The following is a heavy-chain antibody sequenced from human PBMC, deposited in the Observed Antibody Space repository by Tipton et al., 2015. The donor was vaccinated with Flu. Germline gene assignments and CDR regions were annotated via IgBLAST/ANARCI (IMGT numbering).Heavy chain of an antibody. CDR1: GDSISNGKYF. Sequence: TLSLTCAVSGDSISNGKYFWGWIRQSPGKGLEWIVHIFYRGSIYYNPSLPSRVTMSVDTSKNQFSLRLTSVTAADTAVYYCAREYSDYVWGSFRSHYFDYWGQGTLVTFSS. D-gene: IGHD3-16*02. V-gene: IGHV4-39*07. J-gene: IGHJ4*02. CDR3: AREYSDYVWGSFRSHYFDY. CDR2: IFYRGSI.